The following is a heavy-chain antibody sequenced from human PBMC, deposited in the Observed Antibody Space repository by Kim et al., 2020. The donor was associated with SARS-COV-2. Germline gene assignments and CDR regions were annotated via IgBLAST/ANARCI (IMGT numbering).Heavy chain of an antibody. CDR2: FDTNTGTP. Sequence: ASVKVSCKASGYAFTSYAMNWVRQAPGQGLEWMGRFDTNTGTPTYAQGFTGRFVFSLDTSVNTAYLQINNLQSADTAVYFCARGQWVGATPPGYWGQGTLVTVSS. CDR3: ARGQWVGATPPGY. D-gene: IGHD1-26*01. V-gene: IGHV7-4-1*02. CDR1: GYAFTSYA. J-gene: IGHJ4*02.